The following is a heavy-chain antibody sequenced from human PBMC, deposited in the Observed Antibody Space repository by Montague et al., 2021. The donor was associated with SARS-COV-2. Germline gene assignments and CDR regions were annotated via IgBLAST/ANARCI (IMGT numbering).Heavy chain of an antibody. Sequence: SETLSLTCVVYGGSFSGYYWSWIRHPQGWGLEWIGETNISGRTNXXPYLKGRGTISVDTSKNQFSLRLSSVTAAETAVYYCARGYCSGSGCYYYYGMDVWGQGTTVTVSS. CDR3: ARGYCSGSGCYYYYGMDV. D-gene: IGHD2-15*01. J-gene: IGHJ6*02. V-gene: IGHV4-34*01. CDR2: TNISGRT. CDR1: GGSFSGYY.